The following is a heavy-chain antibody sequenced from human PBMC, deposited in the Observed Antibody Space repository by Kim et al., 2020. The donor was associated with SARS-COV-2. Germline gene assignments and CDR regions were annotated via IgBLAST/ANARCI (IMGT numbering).Heavy chain of an antibody. D-gene: IGHD5-12*01. CDR2: IWYDGSNK. CDR1: GFTFSSYG. J-gene: IGHJ1*01. CDR3: ARDGGYSGFGYFQH. V-gene: IGHV3-33*01. Sequence: GGSLRLSCAASGFTFSSYGMHWVRQAPGKGLEWVAVIWYDGSNKYYADSVKGRFTISRDNSKNTLYLQMNSLKAEDTAVYYCARDGGYSGFGYFQHWGQGTLVTVSS.